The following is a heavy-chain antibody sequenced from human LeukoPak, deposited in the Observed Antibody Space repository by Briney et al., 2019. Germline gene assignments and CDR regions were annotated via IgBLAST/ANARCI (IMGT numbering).Heavy chain of an antibody. CDR3: ARGDGYKGYYYYGMDV. CDR1: GGSISSYY. V-gene: IGHV4-59*01. Sequence: PSQTLSLTCTVSGGSISSYYWSWIRQPPGKGLEWIGYIYYSGSTNYNPSLKSRVTISVDTSKNQFSLKLSSVTAADTAVYYCARGDGYKGYYYYGMDVWGQGTTVTVSS. J-gene: IGHJ6*02. CDR2: IYYSGST. D-gene: IGHD5-24*01.